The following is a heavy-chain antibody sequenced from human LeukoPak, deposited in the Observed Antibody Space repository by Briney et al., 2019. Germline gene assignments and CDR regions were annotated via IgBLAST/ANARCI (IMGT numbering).Heavy chain of an antibody. Sequence: ASVKVSCKASGYTFTDYFMHWVRQAPGQGLEWMGWINANNGGTNYAQKFQGRVTMTRDTSISTAYMELSSLRSDDTAVYYCVRFSGSSKFDYWGQGTLVTVSS. D-gene: IGHD1-26*01. V-gene: IGHV1-2*02. CDR1: GYTFTDYF. J-gene: IGHJ4*02. CDR3: VRFSGSSKFDY. CDR2: INANNGGT.